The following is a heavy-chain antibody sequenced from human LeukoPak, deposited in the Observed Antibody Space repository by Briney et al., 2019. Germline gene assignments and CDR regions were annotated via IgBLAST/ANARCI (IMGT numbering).Heavy chain of an antibody. Sequence: GGSLRLSCAASGFTFSSYAMSWVRQAPGKGLEWVSAISGSGGSTYYADSVKGRFTISRDNAKNSLYLQMNSLRAEDTAVYYCARDPRERIAARRGAFDIWGQGTMVTVSS. CDR3: ARDPRERIAARRGAFDI. J-gene: IGHJ3*02. CDR2: ISGSGGST. V-gene: IGHV3-23*01. D-gene: IGHD6-6*01. CDR1: GFTFSSYA.